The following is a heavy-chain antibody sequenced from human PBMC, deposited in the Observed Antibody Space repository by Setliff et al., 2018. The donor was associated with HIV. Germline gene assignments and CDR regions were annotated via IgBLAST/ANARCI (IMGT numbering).Heavy chain of an antibody. CDR2: ISGDGGKT. Sequence: PGGSLRLSCAASGFSFSSHIMHWVRQAPGKGLEYISTISGDGGKTYHAESVRGRFTTSRDNSKNTLFLQMGSLRAEDMAVYYCARDLECSSIGCYRHFDYWGQGTLVTVSS. CDR3: ARDLECSSIGCYRHFDY. J-gene: IGHJ4*02. CDR1: GFSFSSHI. D-gene: IGHD2-2*02. V-gene: IGHV3-64*02.